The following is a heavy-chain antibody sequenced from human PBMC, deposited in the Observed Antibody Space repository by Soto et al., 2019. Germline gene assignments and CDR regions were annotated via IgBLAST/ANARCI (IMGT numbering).Heavy chain of an antibody. CDR1: GYSFTSYW. J-gene: IGHJ6*02. CDR2: IDPSDSYT. V-gene: IGHV5-10-1*01. D-gene: IGHD3-10*01. Sequence: HGESLKISCKGSGYSFTSYWISWVRQMPGKGLEWMGRIDPSDSYTNYSPSFQGHVTISADKSISTAYLQWSSLKASDTAMYYCARQFPYYYGSGSYKEGPYNGMDVWGQGTTVTVSS. CDR3: ARQFPYYYGSGSYKEGPYNGMDV.